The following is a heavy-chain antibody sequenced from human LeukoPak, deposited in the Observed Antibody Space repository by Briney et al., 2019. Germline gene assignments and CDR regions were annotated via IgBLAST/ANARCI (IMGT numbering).Heavy chain of an antibody. J-gene: IGHJ5*02. CDR3: ATVAPSGNWFDP. Sequence: PSETLSLTCTVSGGSISSDYWSWIRQPPGKGLEWIGYIYYSGGTNYNPSLKSRVAISIDTSKNQFSLILSSVTAADTAVYYCATVAPSGNWFDPWGQGTLVTISS. CDR2: IYYSGGT. V-gene: IGHV4-59*01. CDR1: GGSISSDY. D-gene: IGHD1-1*01.